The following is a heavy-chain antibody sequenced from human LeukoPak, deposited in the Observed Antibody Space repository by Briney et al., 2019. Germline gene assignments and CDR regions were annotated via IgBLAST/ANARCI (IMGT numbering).Heavy chain of an antibody. CDR1: GYTFTSYY. J-gene: IGHJ4*02. CDR3: ATPARYCSSTSCYVLDY. CDR2: INPNGGST. Sequence: GASVKVSCKASGYTFTSYYMHWVRQAPGQGLEWMGIINPNGGSTSYAQKFKGRVTMTRDTSASTVYMELSSLRSEDTAVYYCATPARYCSSTSCYVLDYWGQGTLVTVSS. V-gene: IGHV1-46*01. D-gene: IGHD2-2*01.